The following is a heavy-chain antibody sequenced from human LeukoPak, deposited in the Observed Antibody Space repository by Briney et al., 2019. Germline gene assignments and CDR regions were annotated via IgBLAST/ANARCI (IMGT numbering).Heavy chain of an antibody. CDR2: IWYDGSNK. V-gene: IGHV3-33*01. J-gene: IGHJ4*02. D-gene: IGHD7-27*01. Sequence: GGSLRLSCAASGFTFSSYGMHWVRQAPGKGLEWVAVIWYDGSNKYYADSVKGRFTISRDNSKNTLYLQMNSLRAEDTAVYFCARDKESGDSYFDSWGQGTLITVS. CDR1: GFTFSSYG. CDR3: ARDKESGDSYFDS.